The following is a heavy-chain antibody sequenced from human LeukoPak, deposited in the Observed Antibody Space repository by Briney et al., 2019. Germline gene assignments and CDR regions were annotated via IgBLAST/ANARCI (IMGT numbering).Heavy chain of an antibody. Sequence: GASVKASCKASGGTFSRYAVSWVRQAPVQGLEWMGGIIPIFGTANYAQKFQGRVTITTDESTSTAYMVLSSLRSEDTAVYYCASDYGGNSGSAFDIWGQGTMVTVSS. J-gene: IGHJ3*02. CDR2: IIPIFGTA. CDR3: ASDYGGNSGSAFDI. D-gene: IGHD4-23*01. CDR1: GGTFSRYA. V-gene: IGHV1-69*05.